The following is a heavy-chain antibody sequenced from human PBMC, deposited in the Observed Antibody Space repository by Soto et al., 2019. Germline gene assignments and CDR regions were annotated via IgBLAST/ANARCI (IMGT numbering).Heavy chain of an antibody. Sequence: QVQLVQSGAEVRKPGASVKVSCKASGYTFTSYDINWVRQATGQGHEYLGWMSPNSGNTGYVQKFQGRVTLTWDTSITTAYMELSSLRSEDRAVYFCARGVKYGAYSRWFDPWGQGTLVTVSS. D-gene: IGHD4-17*01. CDR2: MSPNSGNT. J-gene: IGHJ5*02. V-gene: IGHV1-8*01. CDR1: GYTFTSYD. CDR3: ARGVKYGAYSRWFDP.